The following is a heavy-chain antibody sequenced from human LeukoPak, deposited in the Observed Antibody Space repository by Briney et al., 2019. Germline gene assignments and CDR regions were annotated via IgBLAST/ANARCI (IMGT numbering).Heavy chain of an antibody. D-gene: IGHD3-22*01. CDR1: GYTFTSYG. J-gene: IGHJ4*02. Sequence: ASVKVSCTASGYTFTSYGISWVRQAPGQGLEWMGWISAYNGNTNYAQKLQGRVTMTTDTSTSTAYLELRNLRSDDTAVYYCARERDSSGYYSVGYWGQGTLVTVSS. CDR3: ARERDSSGYYSVGY. V-gene: IGHV1-18*01. CDR2: ISAYNGNT.